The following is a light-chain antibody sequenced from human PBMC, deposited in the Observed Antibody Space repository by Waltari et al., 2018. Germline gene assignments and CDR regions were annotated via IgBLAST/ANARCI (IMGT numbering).Light chain of an antibody. V-gene: IGKV3-11*01. CDR1: QSISSY. CDR2: DAS. Sequence: EIVLTQSPATLSLSPGERATLPCRASQSISSYLAWYPQKRGQAPRLLIYDASNRATGIPARFSGSGSGTDFTLTISNVEPEDFAIYYCQQRSTWPPYTFGQGTKLEIK. J-gene: IGKJ2*01. CDR3: QQRSTWPPYT.